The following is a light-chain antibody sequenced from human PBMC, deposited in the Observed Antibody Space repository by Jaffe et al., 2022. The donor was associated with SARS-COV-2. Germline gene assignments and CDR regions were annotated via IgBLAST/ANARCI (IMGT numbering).Light chain of an antibody. V-gene: IGKV3-20*01. CDR2: GAS. CDR3: QQYGSSPYD. J-gene: IGKJ2*01. CDR1: QTVTNNF. Sequence: EIVLTQSPGTLSLSPGERATLSCRTSQTVTNNFLAWYQQKPGQAPRLLIYGASSRPNGIPDRFSGSGSGTDFSLTISRLEAEDFAVYYCQQYGSSPYDFGRGTKLENK.